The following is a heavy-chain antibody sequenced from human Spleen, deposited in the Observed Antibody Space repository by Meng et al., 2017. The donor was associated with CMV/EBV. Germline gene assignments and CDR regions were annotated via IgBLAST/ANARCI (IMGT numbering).Heavy chain of an antibody. D-gene: IGHD3-3*01. CDR1: GYTFTGYY. CDR3: ARVHPSETITISGVIFSYAMDV. V-gene: IGHV1-2*02. CDR2: INPDSGDT. Sequence: ASVKVSCKASGYTFTGYYIHWVREAPGQGLEWMGWINPDSGDTNYAQRFRGRVTMTRDASIGTAYMELSRLRYDDTAVYYCARVHPSETITISGVIFSYAMDVWGQGTAVTVSS. J-gene: IGHJ6*02.